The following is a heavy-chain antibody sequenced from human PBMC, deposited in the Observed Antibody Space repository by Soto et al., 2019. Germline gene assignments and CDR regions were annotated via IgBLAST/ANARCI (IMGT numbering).Heavy chain of an antibody. D-gene: IGHD5-18*01. CDR3: ARLPIQLWLTYSAFDI. CDR1: GYTFTSYA. CDR2: INAGNGNT. Sequence: ASVKVSCKASGYTFTSYAMHWVRQAPGQRLEWMGWINAGNGNTKYPQKFQGRVTITRDTSASTAYMELSSLRSEDTAVYYCARLPIQLWLTYSAFDIWGQGTMVTVSS. J-gene: IGHJ3*02. V-gene: IGHV1-3*01.